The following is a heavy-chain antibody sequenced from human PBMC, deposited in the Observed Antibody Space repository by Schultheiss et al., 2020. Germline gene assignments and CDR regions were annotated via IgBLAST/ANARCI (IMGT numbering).Heavy chain of an antibody. CDR1: GGTFSSYA. D-gene: IGHD6-6*01. CDR3: ASHLYSSSSYFDY. V-gene: IGHV1-69*13. J-gene: IGHJ4*02. Sequence: SVKVSCKASGGTFSSYAISWVRQAPGQGLEWMGGIIPIFGTANYAQKFQGRVTITADESTSTAYMELSSLRSEDTAVYYCASHLYSSSSYFDYWGQGTLVTVCS. CDR2: IIPIFGTA.